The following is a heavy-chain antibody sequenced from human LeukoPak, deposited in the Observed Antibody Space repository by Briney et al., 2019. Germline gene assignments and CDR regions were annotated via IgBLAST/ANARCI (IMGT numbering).Heavy chain of an antibody. CDR3: ARRTPLYYDFWIGTGGAFDI. V-gene: IGHV4-38-2*01. D-gene: IGHD3-3*01. CDR1: GYSISSGYY. J-gene: IGHJ3*02. CDR2: IYHSGST. Sequence: SETLSLTCAVSGYSISSGYYWGWIRQPPGKGLEWIGSIYHSGSTYYNPSLKSRVTISVDTSKNQFSLKLSSVTAADTAVYYCARRTPLYYDFWIGTGGAFDIWGQGTMVTVSS.